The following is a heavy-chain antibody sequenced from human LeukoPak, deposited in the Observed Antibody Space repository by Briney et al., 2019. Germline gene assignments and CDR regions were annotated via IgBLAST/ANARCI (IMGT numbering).Heavy chain of an antibody. D-gene: IGHD3-10*02. CDR2: ISTSSDYI. Sequence: GGSLRLSCAASGFTFSSYSMNWVRQAPGKGLEWVSSISTSSDYIYYADSVKGRFTISRDNAKNSLYLQMNSLRAEDTAVYYCAELGITMIGGVWGKGTTVTISS. CDR3: AELGITMIGGV. J-gene: IGHJ6*04. V-gene: IGHV3-21*01. CDR1: GFTFSSYS.